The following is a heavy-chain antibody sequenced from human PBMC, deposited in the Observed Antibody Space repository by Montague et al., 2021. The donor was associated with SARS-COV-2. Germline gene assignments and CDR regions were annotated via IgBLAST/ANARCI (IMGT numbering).Heavy chain of an antibody. CDR1: GFTFSSYE. CDR3: ASDSGIEIPDYYYSMDV. J-gene: IGHJ6*02. V-gene: IGHV3-48*03. Sequence: SLRLSCAASGFTFSSYEMNWVRQAPGKGLEWVSYISSSGSTIYYAVSVKGRFTISRDNAKNSLYLQMNSLRAEDTAIYYCASDSGIEIPDYYYSMDVWGQGTTVTVSS. D-gene: IGHD5-24*01. CDR2: ISSSGSTI.